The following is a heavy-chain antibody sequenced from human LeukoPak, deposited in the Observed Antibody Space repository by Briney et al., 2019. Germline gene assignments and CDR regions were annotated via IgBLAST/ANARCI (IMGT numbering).Heavy chain of an antibody. CDR3: ARDLTGIAAA. D-gene: IGHD6-13*01. J-gene: IGHJ5*02. CDR2: IYYSGST. CDR1: GGSISSYY. V-gene: IGHV4-59*01. Sequence: PSETLSLTCTLSGGSISSYYWSWLRQPPGKGRGWIGYIYYSGSTNYNPSLKSRVTISVDTSKNQVALKLSSGTAADTAVYYCARDLTGIAAAWGQGTLVTVSS.